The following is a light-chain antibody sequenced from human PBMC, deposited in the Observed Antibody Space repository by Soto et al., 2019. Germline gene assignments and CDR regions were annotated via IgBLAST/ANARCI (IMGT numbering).Light chain of an antibody. CDR2: SNN. Sequence: QSVLTQPPSASGAPGQRVTISCSGSSSNIGSNTVNWYQQLPGTAPKLLIYSNNQRPSGVPDRLSGSKSDTSASLAISGLQSEDEADYYCAAWDDSLNGYVFGTGTKLTVL. J-gene: IGLJ1*01. CDR3: AAWDDSLNGYV. V-gene: IGLV1-44*01. CDR1: SSNIGSNT.